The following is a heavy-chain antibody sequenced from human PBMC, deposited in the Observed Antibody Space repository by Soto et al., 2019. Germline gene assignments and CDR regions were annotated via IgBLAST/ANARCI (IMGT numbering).Heavy chain of an antibody. CDR2: IIPIFGTA. Sequence: SVKVSCKASGGTFSSYAISWVRQAPGQGLEWMGGIIPIFGTANYAQKFQGRVTITADESTSTAYMELSSLRSEDTAVYYCARVPFDWNANWFDPWGQGTLVTVSS. D-gene: IGHD1-1*01. J-gene: IGHJ5*02. CDR1: GGTFSSYA. V-gene: IGHV1-69*13. CDR3: ARVPFDWNANWFDP.